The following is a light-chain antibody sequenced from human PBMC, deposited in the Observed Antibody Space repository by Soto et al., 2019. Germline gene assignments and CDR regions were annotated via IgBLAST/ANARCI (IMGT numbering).Light chain of an antibody. J-gene: IGLJ3*02. CDR3: CSYAGSSTSWV. Sequence: QSVLTQPDSVSGSPGQSITISCTGTISDVGSYDLVSWYQQHPGKAPKLMIYEGSKRPSGVSSRFSGSKSGNTASLTISGLQSEDEADYYCCSYAGSSTSWVFGGGTKLTV. V-gene: IGLV2-23*01. CDR1: ISDVGSYDL. CDR2: EGS.